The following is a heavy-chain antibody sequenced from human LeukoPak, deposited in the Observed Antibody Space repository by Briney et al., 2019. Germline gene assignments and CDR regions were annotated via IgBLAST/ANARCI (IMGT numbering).Heavy chain of an antibody. J-gene: IGHJ5*02. V-gene: IGHV4-59*01. CDR3: ARASPGIAVAGSVGWFDP. CDR1: GGSISSYY. D-gene: IGHD6-19*01. CDR2: SYYSGST. Sequence: PSETLSLTCTVSGGSISSYYWSWIRQPPGKGLEWIGYSYYSGSTNYNPSLKSRVTISVDTSKNQFSLKLSSVTAADTAVYYCARASPGIAVAGSVGWFDPWGQGTLVTVSS.